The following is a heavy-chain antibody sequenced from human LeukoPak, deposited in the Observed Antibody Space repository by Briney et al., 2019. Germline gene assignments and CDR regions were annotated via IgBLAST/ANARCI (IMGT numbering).Heavy chain of an antibody. CDR2: IYTSGST. CDR1: GGSISSGSYY. J-gene: IGHJ4*02. D-gene: IGHD6-19*01. Sequence: PSETLSLTCTVSGGSISSGSYYWSWIRQPAGKGLEWIGRIYTSGSTNYNPSLKSRVTISVDTSKNQFSLKLSSVTAADTAVYYCARGQGRDSSGWGTFDYWGQGTLVTVSS. CDR3: ARGQGRDSSGWGTFDY. V-gene: IGHV4-61*02.